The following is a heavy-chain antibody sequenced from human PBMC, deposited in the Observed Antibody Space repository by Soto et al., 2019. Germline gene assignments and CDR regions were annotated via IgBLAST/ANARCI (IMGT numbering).Heavy chain of an antibody. Sequence: SETLSLTCAVYGGSFSGYYWSWIRQPPGKGLEWIGEINHSGSTNYNPSLKSRVTISVDTSKNQFSLKLSSVTAADTAVYYCARGTTTVTTYAFDIWGQGTMVTVSS. CDR3: ARGTTTVTTYAFDI. CDR1: GGSFSGYY. D-gene: IGHD4-17*01. CDR2: INHSGST. V-gene: IGHV4-34*01. J-gene: IGHJ3*02.